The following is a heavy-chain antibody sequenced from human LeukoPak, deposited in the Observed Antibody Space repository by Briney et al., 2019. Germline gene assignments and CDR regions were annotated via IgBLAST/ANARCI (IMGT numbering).Heavy chain of an antibody. CDR1: GFTFSSYS. CDR2: ISSSSSTI. J-gene: IGHJ4*02. Sequence: PGGSLRLSCAASGFTFSSYSMNWVRQAPGKGLEWVSYISSSSSTIYYAASVKGRVTISRDNAKNSLYLQMNSLRAEDTAVYYCVREGGGYYFDYWGQGTLVTVSS. CDR3: VREGGGYYFDY. V-gene: IGHV3-48*01. D-gene: IGHD3-16*01.